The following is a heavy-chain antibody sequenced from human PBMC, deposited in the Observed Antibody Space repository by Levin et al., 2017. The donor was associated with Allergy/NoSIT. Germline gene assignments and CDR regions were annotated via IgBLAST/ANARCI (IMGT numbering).Heavy chain of an antibody. CDR3: VKGQSSVWFSPFDR. CDR2: ISSSGQNT. V-gene: IGHV3-23*01. Sequence: GESLKISCAASGFSFSNYGMSWVRQAPGKGLEWVSGISSSGQNTYYVESVKGRFTVSRDNSGDTLNLHMDSLTAVDTAVYYCVKGQSSVWFSPFDRWGQGTMVIVSS. J-gene: IGHJ3*01. CDR1: GFSFSNYG. D-gene: IGHD3-10*01.